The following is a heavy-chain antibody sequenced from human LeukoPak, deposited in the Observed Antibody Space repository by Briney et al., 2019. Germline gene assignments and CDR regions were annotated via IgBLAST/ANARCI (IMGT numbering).Heavy chain of an antibody. CDR3: ARDTRYDFWSGYYTTLVGWFDP. CDR1: GGSISSYY. D-gene: IGHD3-3*01. J-gene: IGHJ5*02. V-gene: IGHV4-38-2*02. CDR2: IYHSGST. Sequence: SETLSLTCTVSGGSISSYYWSWIRQPPGKGLEWIGSIYHSGSTYYNPSLKSRVTISVDTSKNQFSLKLSSVTAADTAVYYCARDTRYDFWSGYYTTLVGWFDPWGQGTLVTVSS.